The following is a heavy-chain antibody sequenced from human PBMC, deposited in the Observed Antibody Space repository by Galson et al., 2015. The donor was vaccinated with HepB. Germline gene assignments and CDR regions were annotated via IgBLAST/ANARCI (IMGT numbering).Heavy chain of an antibody. J-gene: IGHJ4*02. CDR1: GYTFTNYG. V-gene: IGHV1-18*01. CDR3: ATARYSTSPPDN. D-gene: IGHD1-26*01. Sequence: QSGAEVKKPGASVQVSCKTSGYTFTNYGISWVRQAPGQGLEWMAWISGYNGNTNYAQKFQGRVTMTTVTSTSTAYMELRSLTSDDTAVYYCATARYSTSPPDNWGQGTLVTVSS. CDR2: ISGYNGNT.